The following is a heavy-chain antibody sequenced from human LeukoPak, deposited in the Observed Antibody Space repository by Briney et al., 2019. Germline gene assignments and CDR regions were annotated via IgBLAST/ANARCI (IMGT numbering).Heavy chain of an antibody. D-gene: IGHD3-10*01. CDR2: IYHSGIT. V-gene: IGHV4-4*02. CDR1: GGSISSSNW. J-gene: IGHJ4*02. CDR3: ARWGSNMAREKGDH. Sequence: SETLSLTCAVSGGSISSSNWWSWVRQPPGKGLEWIGEIYHSGITNYNPSLKTRVTILVDTSKNQFSLKLSSVTAADTAVYYCARWGSNMAREKGDHWGQGTLVTVSS.